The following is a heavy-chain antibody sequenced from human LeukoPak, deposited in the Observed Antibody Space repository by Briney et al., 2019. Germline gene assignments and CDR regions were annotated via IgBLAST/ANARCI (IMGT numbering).Heavy chain of an antibody. J-gene: IGHJ4*02. Sequence: PSETLSLTCTVSGGSISSYYWSWIRRPPGKGLEWIGYIYYSGSTNYSPSLKSRVTISVDTSKNQFSLKLSSVTAADTAVYYCARLGFWSGYYTSYVAYWGQGTLVTVSS. V-gene: IGHV4-59*01. D-gene: IGHD3-3*01. CDR3: ARLGFWSGYYTSYVAY. CDR1: GGSISSYY. CDR2: IYYSGST.